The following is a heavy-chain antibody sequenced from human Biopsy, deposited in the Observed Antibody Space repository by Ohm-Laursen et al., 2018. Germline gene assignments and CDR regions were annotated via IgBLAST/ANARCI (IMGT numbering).Heavy chain of an antibody. J-gene: IGHJ4*01. CDR2: ISGSSNNI. CDR1: GFIFSDYG. CDR3: TKRRTAVRPFDS. V-gene: IGHV3-9*01. Sequence: RSLRLSCAASGFIFSDYGMHWVRQAPGKGLEWVPGISGSSNNIIYADSVRGRFTISRDNAKNSLYLEMNSLRSGDTAFYYCTKRRTAVRPFDSWGHGTLVTVSS. D-gene: IGHD6-25*01.